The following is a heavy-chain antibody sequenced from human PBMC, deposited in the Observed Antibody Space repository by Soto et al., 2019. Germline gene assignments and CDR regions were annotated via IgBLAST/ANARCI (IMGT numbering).Heavy chain of an antibody. V-gene: IGHV4-59*08. CDR1: GGSISGYY. Sequence: QVQLQGSGPGLVKPSETLSLTCTVSGGSISGYYWSWIRQSPGKGLEWIGFIYYIGTTSYNPSLKSRVTISIDTSKNQFSLKLTSVTAADTAFYYCARRTAGYEFDYWGQGTLVTVSS. CDR2: IYYIGTT. J-gene: IGHJ4*02. CDR3: ARRTAGYEFDY. D-gene: IGHD5-12*01.